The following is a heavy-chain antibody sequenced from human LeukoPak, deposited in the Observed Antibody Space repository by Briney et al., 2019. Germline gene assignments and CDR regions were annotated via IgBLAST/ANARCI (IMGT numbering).Heavy chain of an antibody. CDR1: GASIRSGDYY. CDR3: ARDCSGGSCYGAFDI. CDR2: IYDSGST. Sequence: PSETLSLTCTVSGASIRSGDYYWSWIRQPPGKGLEWIGYIYDSGSTYYNPSLKSRITISVDTSENRFSLKLSSVTASDTAVYYCARDCSGGSCYGAFDIWGQGTMVTVSS. V-gene: IGHV4-30-4*01. D-gene: IGHD2-15*01. J-gene: IGHJ3*02.